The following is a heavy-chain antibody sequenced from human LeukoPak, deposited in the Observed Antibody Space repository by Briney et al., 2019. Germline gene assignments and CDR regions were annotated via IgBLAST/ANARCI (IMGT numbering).Heavy chain of an antibody. V-gene: IGHV3-30*04. D-gene: IGHD4/OR15-4a*01. J-gene: IGHJ4*02. Sequence: GGSLRLSCVASGFTFSSYAMHWVRQAPVKGLDWVAVISHDGRERFYADSVKGRFTISRDTSKNTLYLQMNSLRAEDTALYFCAKKAQYDGHYPLDYWGQGTLVTVSA. CDR1: GFTFSSYA. CDR2: ISHDGRER. CDR3: AKKAQYDGHYPLDY.